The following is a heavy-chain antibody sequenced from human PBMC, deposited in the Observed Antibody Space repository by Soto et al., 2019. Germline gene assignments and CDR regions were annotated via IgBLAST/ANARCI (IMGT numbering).Heavy chain of an antibody. Sequence: XGSLRLSCAAAGFTFSSFWMDWVRQPPGKGLEWVANISPDGSEKHYVDSVKGRFTISRDNARNSLYLQVRSLTAEDSALYYCSRSLNSWGQGARVTVSS. CDR2: ISPDGSEK. CDR1: GFTFSSFW. V-gene: IGHV3-7*01. CDR3: SRSLNS. J-gene: IGHJ4*02.